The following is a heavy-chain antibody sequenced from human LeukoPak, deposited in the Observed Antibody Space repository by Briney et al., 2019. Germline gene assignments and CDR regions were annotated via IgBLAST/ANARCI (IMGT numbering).Heavy chain of an antibody. V-gene: IGHV3-23*01. CDR2: ISGSGGST. CDR3: AKVGALLLWSYFDY. D-gene: IGHD3-10*01. J-gene: IGHJ4*02. CDR1: GFTFSSYA. Sequence: PGGSLRLSCAASGFTFSSYAMSWVRQAPGKGLEWVSAISGSGGSTYYADPVKGRFTISRDNSKNTLYLQMNSLRAEDTAVYYCAKVGALLLWSYFDYWGQGTLVTVSS.